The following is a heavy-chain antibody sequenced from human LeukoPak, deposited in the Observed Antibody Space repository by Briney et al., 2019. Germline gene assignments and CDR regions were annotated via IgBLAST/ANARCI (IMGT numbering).Heavy chain of an antibody. J-gene: IGHJ3*02. V-gene: IGHV3-23*01. CDR1: GFTFSSYA. CDR2: ISGSGGST. Sequence: GGSLRLSCAASGFTFSSYAMSWVRQAPEKGLEWVSAISGSGGSTYYADSVKGRFTISRDNSKNTLYLQMNSLRAEDTAVYYCAKATYYYDSSGPLSAFDIWGQGTMVTVSS. D-gene: IGHD3-22*01. CDR3: AKATYYYDSSGPLSAFDI.